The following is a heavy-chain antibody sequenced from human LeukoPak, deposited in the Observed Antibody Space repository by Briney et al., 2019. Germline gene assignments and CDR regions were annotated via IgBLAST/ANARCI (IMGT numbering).Heavy chain of an antibody. V-gene: IGHV3-48*03. CDR2: ISSSGSTI. J-gene: IGHJ4*02. CDR1: GFTFSSYE. D-gene: IGHD2-21*02. Sequence: GGSLGLSCAASGFTFSSYEMNWVRQAPGKGLEWVSYISSSGSTIYYAASVKGRFTISRDNSKNTLYLQMNSLRAEDTAVYYCAKDTWVVTAINYFDYWGQGTLVTVSS. CDR3: AKDTWVVTAINYFDY.